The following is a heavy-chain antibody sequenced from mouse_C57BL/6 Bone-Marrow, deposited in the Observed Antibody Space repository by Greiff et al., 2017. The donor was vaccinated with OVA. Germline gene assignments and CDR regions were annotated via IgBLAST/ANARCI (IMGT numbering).Heavy chain of an antibody. V-gene: IGHV1-69*01. CDR3: ARYDYDGVDY. CDR1: GYTFTSYW. D-gene: IGHD2-4*01. Sequence: QVQLQQPGAELVMPGASVKLSCKASGYTFTSYWMHWVKQRPGQGLEWIGEIDPSDSYTNYNQKFKGKSTLTVDKSSSTAYMQLSSLTSEDSAVYYCARYDYDGVDYWVQGTSVTVSS. J-gene: IGHJ4*01. CDR2: IDPSDSYT.